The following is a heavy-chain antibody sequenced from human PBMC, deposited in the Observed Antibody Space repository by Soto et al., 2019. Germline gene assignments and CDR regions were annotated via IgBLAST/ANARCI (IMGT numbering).Heavy chain of an antibody. D-gene: IGHD3-22*01. CDR1: GGTFSSYA. Sequence: QVQLVQSGAEVKKPGSSVKVSCKASGGTFSSYAISWVRQAPGQGLEWMGGIIPIFGTANYAQKFQGRVTITVDESTIKAYMELRSERSEDTAVYSGARRDRYYLESSGPRGLYYWGQGNLVTGSS. CDR3: ARRDRYYLESSGPRGLYY. V-gene: IGHV1-69*01. J-gene: IGHJ4*02. CDR2: IIPIFGTA.